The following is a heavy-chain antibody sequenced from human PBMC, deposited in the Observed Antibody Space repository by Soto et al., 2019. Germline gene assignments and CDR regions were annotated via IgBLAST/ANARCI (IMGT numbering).Heavy chain of an antibody. CDR3: AKDFNDDYGDYGPETYYYYGMDV. V-gene: IGHV3-23*01. J-gene: IGHJ6*02. CDR2: ISGSGGST. CDR1: GFTFSSYA. D-gene: IGHD4-17*01. Sequence: GGSLRLSCAASGFTFSSYAMSWVRQAPGKGLEWVSAISGSGGSTYYADSVKGRFIISRDNSKNTLYLQMNSLRAEDTAVYYCAKDFNDDYGDYGPETYYYYGMDVWGQGTTVTVSS.